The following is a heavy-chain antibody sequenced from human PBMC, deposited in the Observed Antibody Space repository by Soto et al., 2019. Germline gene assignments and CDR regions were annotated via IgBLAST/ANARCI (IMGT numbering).Heavy chain of an antibody. D-gene: IGHD3-3*01. J-gene: IGHJ4*02. CDR2: INHSGST. V-gene: IGHV4-34*01. CDR1: GGSFSGYY. CDR3: AREMDFWSGYYLY. Sequence: SETLSLTCAVYGGSFSGYYYSWICQPPRKGLEWIGEINHSGSTNSNPSLTSRVTLSVYTSTTQFSLKLSSVTAADTAVYYCAREMDFWSGYYLYWGQGTMVTAPQ.